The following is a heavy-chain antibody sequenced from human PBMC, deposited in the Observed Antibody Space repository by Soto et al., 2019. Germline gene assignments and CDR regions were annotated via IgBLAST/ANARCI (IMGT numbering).Heavy chain of an antibody. Sequence: ASVKVSCKASGYTFINYDVAWVRRAPGQGLQWMGWISISKGKTYYEQSLQGRVTMTTDTVTTTAYMGVRSLRSDDTAVYYCARKGYIGNFGLDVWGQGTTVTVSS. CDR2: ISISKGKT. CDR1: GYTFINYD. D-gene: IGHD5-12*01. J-gene: IGHJ6*02. V-gene: IGHV1-18*01. CDR3: ARKGYIGNFGLDV.